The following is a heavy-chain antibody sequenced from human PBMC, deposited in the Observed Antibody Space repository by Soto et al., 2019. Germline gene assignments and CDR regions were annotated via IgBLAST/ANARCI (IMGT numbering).Heavy chain of an antibody. V-gene: IGHV4-61*01. CDR3: ARDIRGYSRAFDF. D-gene: IGHD5-12*01. CDR2: VYSSGTT. J-gene: IGHJ4*02. CDR1: GDSVSSDNYY. Sequence: PSETLSLTCTVSGDSVSSDNYYWTWIRQPPGKGLEWIGYVYSSGTTNYNPSLKSRVTISLDTSRNQFSLKLTSVTAADTALYYCARDIRGYSRAFDFWGQGTLVTVSS.